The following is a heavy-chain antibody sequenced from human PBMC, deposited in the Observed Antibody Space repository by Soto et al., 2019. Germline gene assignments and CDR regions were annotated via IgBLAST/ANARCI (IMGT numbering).Heavy chain of an antibody. Sequence: QVQLVESGGGVVQPGRSLRLSCAASGFTFSSYGMHWVRQAPGKGLEWVAVIWYDGSNKYYADSVKGRFTISRDNSKNTLHLQMNSLRAEDTAVYYCARVGSSWCFDYWGQGTLVTVSS. CDR2: IWYDGSNK. V-gene: IGHV3-33*01. CDR1: GFTFSSYG. D-gene: IGHD6-13*01. CDR3: ARVGSSWCFDY. J-gene: IGHJ4*02.